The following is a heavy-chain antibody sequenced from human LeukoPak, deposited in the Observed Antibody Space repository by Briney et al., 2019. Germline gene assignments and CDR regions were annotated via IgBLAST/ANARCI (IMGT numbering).Heavy chain of an antibody. J-gene: IGHJ4*02. CDR1: GFTFSSYE. Sequence: GGSLRLSCAASGFTFSSYEMNSVRQAPGKGLEWVSYISSSGSTIYYADSVKGRFTISRDNAKNSLYLQMNSLRAEDAAVYYCARVGSSDWEYYFDYWGQGTLVTVSS. V-gene: IGHV3-48*03. CDR2: ISSSGSTI. CDR3: ARVGSSDWEYYFDY. D-gene: IGHD6-19*01.